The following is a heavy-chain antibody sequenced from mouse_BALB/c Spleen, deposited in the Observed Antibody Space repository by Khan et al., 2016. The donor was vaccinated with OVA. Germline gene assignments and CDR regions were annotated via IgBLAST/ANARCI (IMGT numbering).Heavy chain of an antibody. D-gene: IGHD2-14*01. J-gene: IGHJ4*01. CDR1: GFSLSRYN. CDR2: IWGGGGT. V-gene: IGHV2-6-4*01. Sequence: QVQLKESGPGLVTPSQSLSITCTVSGFSLSRYNIHWVRQPPGKGLEWLGIIWGGGGTDYNSTLKSRLSISKDNSKSQVFLKMNSLQTDDSAMYYCARAYYRYDGYYAMDYWGQGTSVTVSS. CDR3: ARAYYRYDGYYAMDY.